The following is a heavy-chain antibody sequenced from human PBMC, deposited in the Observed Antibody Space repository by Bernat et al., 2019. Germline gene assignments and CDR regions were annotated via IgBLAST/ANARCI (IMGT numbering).Heavy chain of an antibody. CDR3: ARRAGQETSGAFDY. CDR1: GFTFSSYW. V-gene: IGHV3-74*01. Sequence: EAQLVESGGGLVQPGGSLRLSCVASGFTFSSYWMHWVRQAPGKGLLWVSRINGDGSSTSYADSVKGRFTISRDNAKNTLYLQMNTLRAEDTALYYCARRAGQETSGAFDYWGQGTLVTVSS. J-gene: IGHJ4*02. D-gene: IGHD1-26*01. CDR2: INGDGSST.